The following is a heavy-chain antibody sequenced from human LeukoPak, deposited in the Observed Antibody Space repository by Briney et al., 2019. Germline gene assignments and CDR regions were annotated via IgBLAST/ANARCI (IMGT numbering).Heavy chain of an antibody. J-gene: IGHJ3*02. CDR1: GGSFSGYY. D-gene: IGHD3-22*01. Sequence: SETLSLTCAVYGGSFSGYYWSWIRQPPGKGLEWIGEINHSGSTNYNPSLKSRVTISVDTSKNQFSLKLSSVTAADTAVYYCARLVDSSGVVVVTDDAFDIWGQGTMVTVSS. CDR3: ARLVDSSGVVVVTDDAFDI. V-gene: IGHV4-34*01. CDR2: INHSGST.